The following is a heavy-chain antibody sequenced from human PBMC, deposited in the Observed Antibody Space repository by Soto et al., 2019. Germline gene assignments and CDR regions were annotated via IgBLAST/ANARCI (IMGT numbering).Heavy chain of an antibody. V-gene: IGHV3-66*01. CDR3: ARGQAGTLVATPDY. J-gene: IGHJ4*02. D-gene: IGHD5-12*01. CDR1: GFTVSSNY. CDR2: IYSGGDT. Sequence: EVQVVESGGGLVQPGGSLRLSCAASGFTVSSNYMSLVRQAPGKGLGWVSVIYSGGDTYYADSVKGRFTISRDNAKNPLYLQVNGLRAEGTAGYCCARGQAGTLVATPDYWGQGTLVTGSS.